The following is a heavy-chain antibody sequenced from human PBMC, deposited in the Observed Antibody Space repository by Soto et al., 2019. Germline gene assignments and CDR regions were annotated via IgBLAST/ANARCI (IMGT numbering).Heavy chain of an antibody. D-gene: IGHD5-18*01. V-gene: IGHV3-23*01. CDR3: ATSPVRGYSYSSGYFDL. Sequence: EVQLLESGGGLVQPGGSLRLSCAASGFTFSSYAMSWVRQAPGKGLEWVSAISGSGGSTYYADSVKGRFTISRDNSKNTLYLQMNSLRAEDTAVYYCATSPVRGYSYSSGYFDLWGRGTLVTVSS. CDR2: ISGSGGST. CDR1: GFTFSSYA. J-gene: IGHJ2*01.